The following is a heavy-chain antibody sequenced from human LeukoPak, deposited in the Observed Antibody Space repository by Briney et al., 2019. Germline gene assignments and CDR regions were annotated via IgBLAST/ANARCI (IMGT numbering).Heavy chain of an antibody. Sequence: GGSLRLSCEASGFTFNTYSMNWARQAPGKGLEWVSSIDSSGGYMFYADSVKGLFIISRYNAKDSLYLQMNSLRVEDTAVYYCLRGDRRDYWGQGTLVTVSS. CDR2: IDSSGGYM. CDR1: GFTFNTYS. J-gene: IGHJ4*02. CDR3: LRGDRRDY. V-gene: IGHV3-21*06.